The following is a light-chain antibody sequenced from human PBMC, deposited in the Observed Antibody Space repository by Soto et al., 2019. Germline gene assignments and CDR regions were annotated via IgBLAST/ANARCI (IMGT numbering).Light chain of an antibody. Sequence: DIQMTQSPSTLSASVGDRVTITCRASQSISSWLAWYQQKPGKAPKLLIYKASSLDSGVTSRFSGSGSGTEFTLTTSSLQPDDFATYYCQQYNSYWTFGQGTKVEIK. J-gene: IGKJ1*01. CDR2: KAS. V-gene: IGKV1-5*03. CDR1: QSISSW. CDR3: QQYNSYWT.